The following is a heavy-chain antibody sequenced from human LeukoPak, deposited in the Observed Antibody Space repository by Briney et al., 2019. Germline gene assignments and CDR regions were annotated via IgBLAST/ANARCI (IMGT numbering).Heavy chain of an antibody. J-gene: IGHJ5*02. D-gene: IGHD3-22*01. CDR2: IKQDGSEK. Sequence: GGSLRLSCAASGFTFSSYWMSWVRQAPGKGLEWVANIKQDGSEKYYVDSVKGRFTISRDNAKNSLYLQMNSLRAEDTAVYYCARAWGDSSGYIGPWGQGTLVTVSP. CDR3: ARAWGDSSGYIGP. V-gene: IGHV3-7*01. CDR1: GFTFSSYW.